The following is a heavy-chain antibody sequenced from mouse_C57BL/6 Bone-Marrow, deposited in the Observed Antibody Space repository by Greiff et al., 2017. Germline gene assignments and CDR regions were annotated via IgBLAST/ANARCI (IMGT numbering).Heavy chain of an antibody. CDR2: ISGGGGNT. D-gene: IGHD1-1*01. Sequence: EVMLVESGGGLVKPGGSLKLSCAASGFTFSSYTMSWVRQTPEKRLEWVATISGGGGNTYYPDSVKGRFTISRDNAKNTLYLQMSSLRSEDTALYYCARRGLYGSSAWFAYWGQGTLVTVSA. V-gene: IGHV5-9*01. CDR1: GFTFSSYT. J-gene: IGHJ3*01. CDR3: ARRGLYGSSAWFAY.